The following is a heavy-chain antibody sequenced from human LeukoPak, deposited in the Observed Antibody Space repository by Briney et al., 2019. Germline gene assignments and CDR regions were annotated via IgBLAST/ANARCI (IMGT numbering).Heavy chain of an antibody. Sequence: ASVKVSCKASGYTFTNYGISWVRQAPGQGLEWMGWISAYNGNTNYAQELQGRVTMTTDTSTSTAYMELRSLRSDDTAVYYCARTRYYYDSSGYSLDYWGQGTLVTVSS. CDR1: GYTFTNYG. CDR2: ISAYNGNT. D-gene: IGHD3-22*01. V-gene: IGHV1-18*01. J-gene: IGHJ4*02. CDR3: ARTRYYYDSSGYSLDY.